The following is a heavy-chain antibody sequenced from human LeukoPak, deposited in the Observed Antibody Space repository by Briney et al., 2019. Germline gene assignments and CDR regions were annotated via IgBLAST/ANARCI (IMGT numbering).Heavy chain of an antibody. CDR3: ATDLDCGGDCSLS. V-gene: IGHV1-69*01. D-gene: IGHD2-21*02. CDR1: GGSFSNFA. J-gene: IGHJ4*02. Sequence: SVKVSCKASGGSFSNFAINWVRQAPGQGLEWMGGILPVFGTPKYGQQFQARVTITADESTSTAYMELSSLRSEDTAVYYCATDLDCGGDCSLSWGQGTLVTVSS. CDR2: ILPVFGTP.